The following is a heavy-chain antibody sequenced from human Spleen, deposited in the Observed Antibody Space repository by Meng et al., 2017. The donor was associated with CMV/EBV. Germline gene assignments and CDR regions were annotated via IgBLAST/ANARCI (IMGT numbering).Heavy chain of an antibody. V-gene: IGHV4-39*07. J-gene: IGHJ4*02. CDR3: ATDRGLLGTYYDFWNGYSYFDY. Sequence: ESLKISCTVSGDSISSGSYFWGWIRQPPGKGLEWIGSIYYSGSTYYNPSLRSRVTISVDTSKNQFSLKLSSVTAADTAVYYCATDRGLLGTYYDFWNGYSYFDYWGQGTLVTVSS. CDR1: GDSISSGSYF. D-gene: IGHD3-3*01. CDR2: IYYSGST.